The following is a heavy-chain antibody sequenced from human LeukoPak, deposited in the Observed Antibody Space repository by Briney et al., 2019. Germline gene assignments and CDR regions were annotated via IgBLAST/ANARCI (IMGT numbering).Heavy chain of an antibody. V-gene: IGHV3-48*02. CDR2: ISGSI. Sequence: GGSLRLSCVASGFTFSDYSMNWVRQAPGKGLEWLSYISGSISYSDSVKGRFTISRDNAKNSLYLQMNSLRDEDTAVYFCARDHNWSFDNWGQGTLVTVSS. CDR3: ARDHNWSFDN. J-gene: IGHJ4*02. CDR1: GFTFSDYS.